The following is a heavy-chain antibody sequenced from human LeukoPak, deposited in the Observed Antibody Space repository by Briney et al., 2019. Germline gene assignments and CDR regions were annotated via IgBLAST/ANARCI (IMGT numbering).Heavy chain of an antibody. CDR1: GFVFSRDN. CDR3: VREVGRPKTFYFDS. D-gene: IGHD3-16*01. CDR2: ISETI. V-gene: IGHV3-48*04. J-gene: IGHJ4*02. Sequence: SGGYLRLSCIASGFVFSRDNMNWVRQAPGKGLEWVAHISETIYYADSVQGRFTISRDNAKNSLYLQMSNLRVDDTAMYYCVREVGRPKTFYFDSWGRGTPVTVSS.